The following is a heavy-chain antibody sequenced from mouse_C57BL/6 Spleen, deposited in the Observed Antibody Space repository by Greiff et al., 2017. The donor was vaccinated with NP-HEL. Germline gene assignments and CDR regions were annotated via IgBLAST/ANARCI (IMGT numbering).Heavy chain of an antibody. CDR1: GYTFTSYW. D-gene: IGHD2-5*01. Sequence: VQLQQPGTELVKPGASVKLSCKASGYTFTSYWMHWVKQRPGQGLEWIGNINPSNGGTNYNEKFKSKATLTVDKSSSTAYMQLSSRTSEDSAVYYCVPSNYDYYAMDYWGQGTSVTVSS. CDR2: INPSNGGT. CDR3: VPSNYDYYAMDY. J-gene: IGHJ4*01. V-gene: IGHV1-53*01.